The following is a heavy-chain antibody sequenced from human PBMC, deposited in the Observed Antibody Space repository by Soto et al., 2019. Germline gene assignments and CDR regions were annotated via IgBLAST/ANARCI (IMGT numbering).Heavy chain of an antibody. CDR1: GGTFSSYA. CDR3: ARVPNYYYYGMDV. CDR2: IIPIFGTA. J-gene: IGHJ6*02. Sequence: GASVKVSCKASGGTFSSYAISWVRQAPGQGLEWMGGIIPIFGTANYAQKFQGRVTITADESTSTAYMELSSLRSEDTAVYYCARVPNYYYYGMDVWGQGTTVTVSS. V-gene: IGHV1-69*13.